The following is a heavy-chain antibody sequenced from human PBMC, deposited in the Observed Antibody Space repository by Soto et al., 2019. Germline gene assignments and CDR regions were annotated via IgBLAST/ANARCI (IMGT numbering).Heavy chain of an antibody. Sequence: SETLSLTCTVSGGSINSGGYYWSWIRQHPGKGLEWIGYIYYSGSTYYNPSLKSRVTISVDTSKNQFPLKLSSVTAADTAVYYCARDRRSDYYQDYYYYGMDVWGQGTTVTVSS. V-gene: IGHV4-31*03. CDR3: ARDRRSDYYQDYYYYGMDV. D-gene: IGHD2-21*02. CDR2: IYYSGST. CDR1: GGSINSGGYY. J-gene: IGHJ6*02.